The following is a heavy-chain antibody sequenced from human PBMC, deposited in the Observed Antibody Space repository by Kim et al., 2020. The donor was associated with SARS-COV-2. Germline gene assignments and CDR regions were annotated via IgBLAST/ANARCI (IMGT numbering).Heavy chain of an antibody. V-gene: IGHV3-23*01. Sequence: GGSLRLSCAASGFTFSSYAMSWVRQAPGKGLEWVSAISGSGGSTYYADSVKGRFTISRDNSKNTLYLQMNSLRAEDTAVYYCAKQIGITMIVVVHALDYWGQGTLVTVSS. CDR2: ISGSGGST. D-gene: IGHD3-22*01. J-gene: IGHJ4*02. CDR1: GFTFSSYA. CDR3: AKQIGITMIVVVHALDY.